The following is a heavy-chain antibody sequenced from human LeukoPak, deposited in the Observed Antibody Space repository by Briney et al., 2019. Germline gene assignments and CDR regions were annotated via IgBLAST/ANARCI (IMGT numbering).Heavy chain of an antibody. V-gene: IGHV4-34*01. D-gene: IGHD3-22*01. J-gene: IGHJ5*02. Sequence: SETLSLTCAVYGGSFSGYYWSWIRQPPGKGLEWIGEINHSGSTNYNPSLKSRVTISVDTSKNQFSLKLSSVTAADTAVYYCARAYYYDSSDNWFDPWGQGTLVTVSS. CDR1: GGSFSGYY. CDR3: ARAYYYDSSDNWFDP. CDR2: INHSGST.